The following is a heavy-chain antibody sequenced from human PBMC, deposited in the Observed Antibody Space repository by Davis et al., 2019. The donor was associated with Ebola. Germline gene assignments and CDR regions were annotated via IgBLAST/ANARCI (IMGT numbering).Heavy chain of an antibody. Sequence: AASVQVSCKASGGTFSSYAISWVRQAPGQGLEWMGGIIPIFGTANYAQKFQGRVTITADESTSTAYMELSSLRSEDTAVYYCARVERGVTHYWGQGTLVTVSS. D-gene: IGHD2-21*02. CDR2: IIPIFGTA. CDR3: ARVERGVTHY. J-gene: IGHJ4*02. V-gene: IGHV1-69*13. CDR1: GGTFSSYA.